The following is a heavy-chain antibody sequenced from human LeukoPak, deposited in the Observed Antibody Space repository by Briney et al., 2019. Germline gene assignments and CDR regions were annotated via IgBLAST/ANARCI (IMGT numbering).Heavy chain of an antibody. CDR2: IIPILGIA. D-gene: IGHD3-10*01. V-gene: IGHV1-69*04. CDR3: ARGVITMVRGTEKKEVGDY. CDR1: GGTFSSYA. Sequence: GASVKVSCKASGGTFSSYAISWVRQAPGQGLEWMGRIIPILGIANYAQEFQGRVTITADKSTSTAYMELSSLRSEDTAVYYCARGVITMVRGTEKKEVGDYWGQGTLVTVSS. J-gene: IGHJ4*02.